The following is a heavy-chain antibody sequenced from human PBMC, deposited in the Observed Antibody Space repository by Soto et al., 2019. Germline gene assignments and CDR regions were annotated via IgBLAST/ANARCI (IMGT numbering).Heavy chain of an antibody. V-gene: IGHV1-2*02. CDR1: GYTFSGFY. J-gene: IGHJ4*02. CDR3: ASAAVTGAAGLDF. D-gene: IGHD6-19*01. Sequence: ASVKVSCKASGYTFSGFYMHWVRQAPGQGLEWMGWINPNSGGTKSAEKFQGRVTMTRDTSISTAYMELSRLTSDDTAVYYCASAAVTGAAGLDFWGQGTQVTVSS. CDR2: INPNSGGT.